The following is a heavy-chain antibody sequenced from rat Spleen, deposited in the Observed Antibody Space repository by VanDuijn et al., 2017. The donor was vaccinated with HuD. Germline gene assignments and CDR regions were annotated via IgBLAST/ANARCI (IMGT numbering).Heavy chain of an antibody. CDR2: ISFDGSSP. CDR3: ARGGFFRY. D-gene: IGHD1-6*01. CDR1: GFTFSDYN. J-gene: IGHJ2*01. Sequence: EVQLVESGGGLVQPGGSLKLSCEASGFTFSDYNMAWVRQAPRKGLEWVATISFDGSSPLYGDSVKGRFTISRDNAKSTLYLQMDSLRSEDTATYYCARGGFFRYWGQGVMVTVSS. V-gene: IGHV5-7*01.